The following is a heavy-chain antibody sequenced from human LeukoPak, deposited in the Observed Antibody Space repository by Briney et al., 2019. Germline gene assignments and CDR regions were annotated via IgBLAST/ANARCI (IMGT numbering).Heavy chain of an antibody. CDR2: ISGYSGNT. CDR3: ARSARPAAITDY. V-gene: IGHV1-18*01. CDR1: GYTFTNYG. J-gene: IGHJ4*02. Sequence: ASVKVSCEASGYTFTNYGVSWVRQAPGQGLEWMGWISGYSGNTNYAQKLQGRVTMTTDTSTSTAYMELRSLRSDDTAVYYCARSARPAAITDYWGQGTLVTVSS. D-gene: IGHD2-2*01.